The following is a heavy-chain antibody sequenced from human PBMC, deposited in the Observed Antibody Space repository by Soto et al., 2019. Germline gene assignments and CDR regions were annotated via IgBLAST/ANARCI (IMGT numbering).Heavy chain of an antibody. CDR2: SSNSGSFT. Sequence: PGGSLRLSCAASGFAFDSYWMHWVRQAPGKGLEWIGYSSNSGSFTRYADSVKGRFSISRDNAKNSLYLQINSLRGDDTAIYYCVRSGDNYNLLDYWGQGTPVTVSS. V-gene: IGHV3-11*06. J-gene: IGHJ4*02. D-gene: IGHD1-1*01. CDR1: GFAFDSYW. CDR3: VRSGDNYNLLDY.